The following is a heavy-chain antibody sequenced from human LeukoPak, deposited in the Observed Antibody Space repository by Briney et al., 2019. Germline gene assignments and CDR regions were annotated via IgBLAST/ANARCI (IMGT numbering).Heavy chain of an antibody. CDR1: GFTFSTYA. V-gene: IGHV3-23*01. D-gene: IGHD2-8*01. CDR2: FSGSGGTT. J-gene: IGHJ6*03. CDR3: ANGNRCTSPNCLGYYYFYMDV. Sequence: PGGSLRLSCAAPGFTFSTYAMNLVRQAPGGGLEWVSGFSGSGGTTYYADSVKGRFTIYRDNSKNTLYLQMNSLIVEDTAVYYCANGNRCTSPNCLGYYYFYMDVRGKGTTVTVSS.